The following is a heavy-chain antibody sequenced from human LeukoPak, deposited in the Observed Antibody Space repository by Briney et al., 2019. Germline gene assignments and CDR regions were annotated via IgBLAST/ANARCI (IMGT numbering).Heavy chain of an antibody. D-gene: IGHD2-2*01. Sequence: GGSLRLSCAASGSTFSSYAMSWVRRAPGKGLEWVSAISGSGGSTYYADSVKGRFTISRDNSKNTLYLQMNSLRAEDTAVYYSLVVGMDVWGQGTTVTVSS. CDR1: GSTFSSYA. CDR3: LVVGMDV. J-gene: IGHJ6*02. CDR2: ISGSGGST. V-gene: IGHV3-23*01.